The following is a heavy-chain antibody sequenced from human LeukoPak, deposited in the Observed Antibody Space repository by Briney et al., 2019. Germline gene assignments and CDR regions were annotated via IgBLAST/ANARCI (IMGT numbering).Heavy chain of an antibody. CDR3: ARTVVVVAATPAEFDY. CDR2: INHSGST. Sequence: SGTLSLTCAVYGGSFSGYYWSWIRQPPGKGLEWIGEINHSGSTNYNPSLKSRVTISVDTSKNQFSLKLSSVTAADTAVYYCARTVVVVAATPAEFDYWGQGTLVTVSS. V-gene: IGHV4-34*01. CDR1: GGSFSGYY. J-gene: IGHJ4*02. D-gene: IGHD2-15*01.